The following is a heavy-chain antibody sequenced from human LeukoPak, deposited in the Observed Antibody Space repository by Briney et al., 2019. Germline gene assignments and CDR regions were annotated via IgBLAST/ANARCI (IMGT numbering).Heavy chain of an antibody. D-gene: IGHD3-10*01. V-gene: IGHV3-30-3*01. CDR3: ARDSYYGSGSYYHHHDY. CDR2: ISYDGSNK. J-gene: IGHJ4*02. CDR1: GFTFSSYA. Sequence: PGGSLRLSCAASGFTFSSYAMHWVRQAPGKGLGWVAVISYDGSNKYYADSVKGRFTISRDNSKNTLYLQMNSLRAEDTAVYYCARDSYYGSGSYYHHHDYWGQGTLVTVSS.